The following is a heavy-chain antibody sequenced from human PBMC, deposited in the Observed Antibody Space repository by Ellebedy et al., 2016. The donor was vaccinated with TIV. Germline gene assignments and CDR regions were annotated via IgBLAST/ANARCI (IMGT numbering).Heavy chain of an antibody. CDR2: ISYDGNIK. J-gene: IGHJ4*02. CDR1: GFTFSTHA. Sequence: GESLKISCAASGFTFSTHAMHWVRQAPGKGLEWVPVISYDGNIKYYAGSVKGRFTISRDNSKNTLYLQLNSLRPEDTAVYYCARDAGLYHYVAGGYWGQGTLVTVSA. D-gene: IGHD3-10*02. CDR3: ARDAGLYHYVAGGY. V-gene: IGHV3-30-3*01.